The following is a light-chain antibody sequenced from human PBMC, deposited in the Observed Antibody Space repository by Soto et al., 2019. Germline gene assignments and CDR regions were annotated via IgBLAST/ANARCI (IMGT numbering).Light chain of an antibody. CDR1: SSDVGGYNY. CDR3: SSYTSSSTRDV. CDR2: DVS. V-gene: IGLV2-14*01. J-gene: IGLJ1*01. Sequence: QSVLTQPASVSGSPGQSITISCTGTSSDVGGYNYVSWYQQHPGKAPKLMIYDVSNRPSGVSNRFSGSKSGNTASLTISGLQAEDVADYYCSSYTSSSTRDVFGTG.